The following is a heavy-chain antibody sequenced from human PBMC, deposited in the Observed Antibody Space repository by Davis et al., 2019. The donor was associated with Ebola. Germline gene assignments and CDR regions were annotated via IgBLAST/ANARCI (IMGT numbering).Heavy chain of an antibody. CDR1: GYSFISYC. CDR3: ATLYTAHAFDI. Sequence: GESLLISCKGSGYSFISYCIGWVRQMPGKGLEWMGIIYPGDSDTRYSPSFQGQVTISADKSISTAYLQWSSLKASDTAMYYCATLYTAHAFDIWGQGTMVTVSS. J-gene: IGHJ3*02. V-gene: IGHV5-51*01. D-gene: IGHD2-2*02. CDR2: IYPGDSDT.